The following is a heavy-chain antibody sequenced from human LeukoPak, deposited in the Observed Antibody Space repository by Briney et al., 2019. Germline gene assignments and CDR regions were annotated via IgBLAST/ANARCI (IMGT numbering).Heavy chain of an antibody. Sequence: GGSLRLSCAASGFTFSIYWMSWVRQAPGKGLEWVANIKQDGSEKYYVDSVKGRFTISRDNAKNSLYLQMSSLRAEDTAVYYCARDSRPGGYWGQGTLVTVSS. CDR1: GFTFSIYW. V-gene: IGHV3-7*01. CDR3: ARDSRPGGY. D-gene: IGHD6-13*01. J-gene: IGHJ4*02. CDR2: IKQDGSEK.